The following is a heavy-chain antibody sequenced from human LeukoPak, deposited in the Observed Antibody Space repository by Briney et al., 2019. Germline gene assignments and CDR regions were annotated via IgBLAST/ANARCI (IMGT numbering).Heavy chain of an antibody. J-gene: IGHJ5*02. Sequence: GGSLRLSCAASGFTFSSYWMHWVRQAPGKGLEWVSAISGSGGSTYYADSVKGRFTISRDNSKNTLYLQMNSLRAEDTAVYYCAKEDRNYYDSSGYFSWGQGTLVTVSS. D-gene: IGHD3-22*01. V-gene: IGHV3-23*01. CDR2: ISGSGGST. CDR1: GFTFSSYW. CDR3: AKEDRNYYDSSGYFS.